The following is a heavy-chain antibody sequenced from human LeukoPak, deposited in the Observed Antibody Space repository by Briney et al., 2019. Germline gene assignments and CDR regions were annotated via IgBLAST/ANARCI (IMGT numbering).Heavy chain of an antibody. CDR2: IIPIFGTA. V-gene: IGHV1-69*13. CDR1: GGTSSSYA. D-gene: IGHD6-19*01. Sequence: ASVKVSCKASGGTSSSYAISWVRQAPGQGLEWMGGIIPIFGTANYAQKFQGRVTITADESTSTAYMELSSLRSEDTAVYYCARDKYSSGWYDYFDYWGQGTLVTVSS. CDR3: ARDKYSSGWYDYFDY. J-gene: IGHJ4*02.